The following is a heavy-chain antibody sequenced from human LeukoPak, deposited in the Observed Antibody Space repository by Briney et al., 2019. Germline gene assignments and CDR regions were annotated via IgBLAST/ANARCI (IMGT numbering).Heavy chain of an antibody. CDR2: ISGSGGST. CDR1: GFTFSSYA. D-gene: IGHD2-15*01. J-gene: IGHJ5*02. Sequence: GGSLRLSCAASGFTFSSYAMSWVRQAPGKGLEWVSAISGSGGSTYYADSVKGRFTISRDNSKNTLYLQMNGLRVEDTAVYYCAKDRGYCSGGSCYSGPVWFDPWGQGTLVTVSS. CDR3: AKDRGYCSGGSCYSGPVWFDP. V-gene: IGHV3-23*01.